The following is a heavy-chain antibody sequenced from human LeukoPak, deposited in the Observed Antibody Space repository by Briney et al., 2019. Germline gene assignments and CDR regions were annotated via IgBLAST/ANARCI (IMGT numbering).Heavy chain of an antibody. Sequence: GSLRLSCAASGLTFSNFGMNWVRQAPGKGLEWVSAISTGGDSTNYADSGKGRFTISRDNSKNTLYLQMNSLRVEDTAVYYCAKDCSDSWQFDYWGQGTLVTVSS. V-gene: IGHV3-23*01. CDR3: AKDCSDSWQFDY. CDR2: ISTGGDST. CDR1: GLTFSNFG. J-gene: IGHJ4*02. D-gene: IGHD2-15*01.